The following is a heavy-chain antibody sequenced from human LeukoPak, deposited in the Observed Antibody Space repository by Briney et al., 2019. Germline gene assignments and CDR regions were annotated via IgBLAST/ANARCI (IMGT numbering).Heavy chain of an antibody. V-gene: IGHV3-15*01. CDR2: IKGKTDGGTT. CDR3: TTEQGRYCSSTSCYVFDY. CDR1: GFTFSNAW. Sequence: GGSLRLSCAASGFTFSNAWMSWVRQAPGKGLEWVGRIKGKTDGGTTDYAAPVKGRFTISRDDSKNTLYLQMNSLKTEDTAVYYCTTEQGRYCSSTSCYVFDYWGQGTLVTVSS. D-gene: IGHD2-2*01. J-gene: IGHJ4*02.